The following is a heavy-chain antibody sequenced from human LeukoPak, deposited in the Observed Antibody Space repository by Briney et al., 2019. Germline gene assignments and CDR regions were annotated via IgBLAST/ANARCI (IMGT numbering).Heavy chain of an antibody. Sequence: SETPSLTCTVSGGSISSYYWSWIRQPAGKGLEWIGCIYTSGSTNYNPSLKSRVTISVDTSKNQFSLKLSSVTAADTAVYYCARDCGGDCYLGPFVYWGQGTLVTVSS. CDR2: IYTSGST. CDR1: GGSISSYY. V-gene: IGHV4-4*07. CDR3: ARDCGGDCYLGPFVY. D-gene: IGHD2-21*02. J-gene: IGHJ4*02.